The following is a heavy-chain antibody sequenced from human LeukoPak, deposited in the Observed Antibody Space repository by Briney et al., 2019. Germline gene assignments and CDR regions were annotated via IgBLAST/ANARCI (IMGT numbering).Heavy chain of an antibody. D-gene: IGHD3-10*01. Sequence: PGGSLRLSCAVSGFTFTYYAMHWVRQAPGKGLEWVSVVSNDGSNQDYTDSVKGRFIISRDDSKSTVYLQMNSLRVDDTAMYYCARGPDPVVRGPRRAFDLWGQGTMVTVSS. V-gene: IGHV3-30-3*01. CDR2: VSNDGSNQ. J-gene: IGHJ3*01. CDR3: ARGPDPVVRGPRRAFDL. CDR1: GFTFTYYA.